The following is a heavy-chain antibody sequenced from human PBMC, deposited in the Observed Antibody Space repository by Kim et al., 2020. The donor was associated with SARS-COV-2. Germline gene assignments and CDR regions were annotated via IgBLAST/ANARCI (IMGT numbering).Heavy chain of an antibody. CDR1: GFTFSSYS. Sequence: GGSLRLSCAASGFTFSSYSMNWVRQAPGKGLEWVSYISSSSSTIYYADSVKGRFTISRDNAKNSLYLQMNSLRDEDTAVYYCARDRPRTTVAGWFGESYYGMDVWGQRTTVTVS. CDR3: ARDRPRTTVAGWFGESYYGMDV. J-gene: IGHJ6*02. V-gene: IGHV3-48*02. D-gene: IGHD3-10*01. CDR2: ISSSSSTI.